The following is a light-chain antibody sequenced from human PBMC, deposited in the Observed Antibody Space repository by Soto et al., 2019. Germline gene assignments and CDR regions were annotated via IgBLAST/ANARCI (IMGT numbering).Light chain of an antibody. CDR1: SSDVGSYNY. J-gene: IGLJ2*01. V-gene: IGLV2-8*01. CDR3: AAWDDSLSGFV. Sequence: QSALTQPPSASGSPGQSVTISCTGTSSDVGSYNYVSWYQQHPGKAPKLMIYEVSKRPSGVPDRFSGSKSGTSASLAISGLRSEDEADYYCAAWDDSLSGFVFGGGTKVTVL. CDR2: EVS.